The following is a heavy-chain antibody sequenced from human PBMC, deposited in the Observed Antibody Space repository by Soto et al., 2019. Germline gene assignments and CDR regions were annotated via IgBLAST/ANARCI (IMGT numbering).Heavy chain of an antibody. CDR3: AVGEYRSSSPDY. CDR2: ISYDGSNK. CDR1: GFTFSSYA. V-gene: IGHV3-30-3*01. D-gene: IGHD6-6*01. J-gene: IGHJ4*02. Sequence: GGTLKHSCAASGFTFSSYAMHCVLQAPGKGLEWVAVISYDGSNKYYADSVKGIFTISRDNSKNTLYLQMHSLRAEDTAVYYCAVGEYRSSSPDYWGQGTLVTVSS.